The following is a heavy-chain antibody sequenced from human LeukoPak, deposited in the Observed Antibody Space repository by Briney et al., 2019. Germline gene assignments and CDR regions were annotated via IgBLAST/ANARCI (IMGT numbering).Heavy chain of an antibody. CDR3: ARDLAPITMVRGVPWAFDI. CDR2: INPNSGGT. V-gene: IGHV1-2*04. CDR1: GYTFTSYG. Sequence: ASVKVSCKASGYTFTSYGISWVRQAPGQGLEWMGWINPNSGGTNYAQKFQGWVTMTRDTSISTAYMELSRLRSGDTAVYYCARDLAPITMVRGVPWAFDIWGQGTMVTVSS. D-gene: IGHD3-10*01. J-gene: IGHJ3*02.